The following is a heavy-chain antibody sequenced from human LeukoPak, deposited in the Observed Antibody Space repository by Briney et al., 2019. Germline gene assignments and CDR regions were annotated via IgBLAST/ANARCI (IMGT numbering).Heavy chain of an antibody. CDR1: VYTFTSYG. J-gene: IGHJ5*02. CDR2: ISAYNGNT. V-gene: IGHV1-18*01. Sequence: GASVKVSCKASVYTFTSYGISWVRQAPGQGLEWMGWISAYNGNTNYAQKLQGRVTMTTDTSTSTAYMELRSLRSDDTAVYYCARELGLAYYDFWSGYYSLPGLSFDPWGQGTLVTVSS. CDR3: ARELGLAYYDFWSGYYSLPGLSFDP. D-gene: IGHD3-3*01.